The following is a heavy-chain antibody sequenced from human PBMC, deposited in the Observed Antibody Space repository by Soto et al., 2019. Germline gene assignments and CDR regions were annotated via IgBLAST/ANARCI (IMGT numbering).Heavy chain of an antibody. CDR2: IGTAGDP. CDR3: ATCIAAAGTGYYYYYYGMDV. J-gene: IGHJ6*02. Sequence: GGSLRLSCAASGFTFSSYDMHWVRQATGKGLEWVSAIGTAGDPYYPGSVKGRFTISRENAKNSLYLQMNSLRAGDTAVYYCATCIAAAGTGYYYYYYGMDVWGQGTTVTVS. CDR1: GFTFSSYD. V-gene: IGHV3-13*05. D-gene: IGHD6-13*01.